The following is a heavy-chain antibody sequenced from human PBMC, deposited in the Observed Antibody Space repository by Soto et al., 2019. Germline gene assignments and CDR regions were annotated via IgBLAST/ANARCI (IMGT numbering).Heavy chain of an antibody. CDR3: ARDYLDSSGYYDRYLDY. D-gene: IGHD3-22*01. J-gene: IGHJ4*02. V-gene: IGHV1-3*01. CDR2: INAGNGNT. Sequence: ASVKVSCKASGYTFTSYAMHWVRQAPGQRLEWMGWINAGNGNTKYSQKFQGRVTITRDTSASTAYMELSSLRSEDTAVYYCARDYLDSSGYYDRYLDYWGQGTLVTVSS. CDR1: GYTFTSYA.